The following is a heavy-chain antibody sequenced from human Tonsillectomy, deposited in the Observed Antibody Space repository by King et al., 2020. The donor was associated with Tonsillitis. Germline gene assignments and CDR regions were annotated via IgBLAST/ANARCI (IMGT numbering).Heavy chain of an antibody. CDR2: INSVGSGT. J-gene: IGHJ4*02. V-gene: IGHV3-74*01. CDR1: GFSFGSYW. CDR3: ARDHGTGWYYVDD. D-gene: IGHD6-19*01. Sequence: EVQLVESGGGLVQPGGSLRLSCAASGFSFGSYWMHWVRQGPGKGLAWVSRINSVGSGTTYADSVKGRFTISRDNANNTLYLQMTSLRAEDTAVYYCARDHGTGWYYVDDWGQGTLVTVSS.